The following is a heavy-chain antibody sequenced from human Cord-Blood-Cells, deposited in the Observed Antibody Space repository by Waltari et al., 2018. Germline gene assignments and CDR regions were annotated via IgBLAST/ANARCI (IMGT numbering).Heavy chain of an antibody. CDR1: GYTFTSHA. Sequence: QVQLVQSGAEVKKPGASVQVSCKASGYTFTSHAMHWVRQAPGQRLEWMGWINAGNGNTKYSQKFQGRVTITRDTSASTAYMELSSLRSEDTAVYYCARARTYGSGSYFFDYWGQGTLVTVSS. D-gene: IGHD3-10*01. CDR3: ARARTYGSGSYFFDY. J-gene: IGHJ4*02. V-gene: IGHV1-3*01. CDR2: INAGNGNT.